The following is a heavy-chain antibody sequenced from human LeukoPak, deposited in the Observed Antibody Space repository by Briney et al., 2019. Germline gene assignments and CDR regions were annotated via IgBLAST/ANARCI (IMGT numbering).Heavy chain of an antibody. CDR2: INPSSGDT. D-gene: IGHD5-12*01. CDR1: GYTFTGYY. V-gene: IGHV1-2*02. J-gene: IGHJ5*02. Sequence: ASVKVSCKASGYTFTGYYMHWVRQAPGQGLEWMGWINPSSGDTNYEQKFQGRVTMTRDTSISTTYMELSRLRSDDTAVYYCARAADVVATGVLNWSDPWGQGTLVTVSS. CDR3: ARAADVVATGVLNWSDP.